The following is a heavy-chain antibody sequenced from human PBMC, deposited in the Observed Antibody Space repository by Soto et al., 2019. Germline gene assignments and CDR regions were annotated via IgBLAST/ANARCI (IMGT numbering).Heavy chain of an antibody. Sequence: QVQLQESGPGLERPSQTLSLSCTVYGGSISSGGYYWSWIRQHPGKGLEWIGYIYYSGSTYYNPTLKSRVTISVDTSKNQFSLKLSSVTAADTAVYYCARRYGGNFDYWGQGTLVTVSS. J-gene: IGHJ4*02. CDR3: ARRYGGNFDY. CDR2: IYYSGST. V-gene: IGHV4-31*03. CDR1: GGSISSGGYY. D-gene: IGHD2-15*01.